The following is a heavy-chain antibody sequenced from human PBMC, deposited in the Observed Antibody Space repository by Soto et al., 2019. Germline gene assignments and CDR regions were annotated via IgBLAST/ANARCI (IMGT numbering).Heavy chain of an antibody. V-gene: IGHV4-39*01. CDR2: IFYSGST. CDR3: ARSYYDSSGGIDY. Sequence: SETLSLTCTVSGGSIASSSYYWGWIRQPPGKVLEWIGSIFYSGSTYYNPSLKSRVTISVDTSKNQFSLNLSSVTAADTAVYYCARSYYDSSGGIDYWGQGTLVTVSS. J-gene: IGHJ4*02. D-gene: IGHD3-22*01. CDR1: GGSIASSSYY.